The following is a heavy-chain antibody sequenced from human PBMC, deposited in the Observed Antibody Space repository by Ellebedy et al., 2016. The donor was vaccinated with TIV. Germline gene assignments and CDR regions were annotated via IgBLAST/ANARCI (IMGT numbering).Heavy chain of an antibody. Sequence: GESLKISCAASGFTVSSNYMSWVRQAPGKGLEWVSVIYSGGSTYYADSVKGRFTISRDNSKNTLYLQMNSLRAEDTAVYYCARQKHVSTGFDYWGQGTLVTVSS. V-gene: IGHV3-66*04. D-gene: IGHD2-8*01. CDR2: IYSGGST. J-gene: IGHJ4*02. CDR1: GFTVSSNY. CDR3: ARQKHVSTGFDY.